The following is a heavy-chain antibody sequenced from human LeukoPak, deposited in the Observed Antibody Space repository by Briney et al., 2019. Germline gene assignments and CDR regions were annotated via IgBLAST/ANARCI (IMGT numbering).Heavy chain of an antibody. Sequence: PSETLSLTCGVYGGSFSGYYWSWIRQPPGKGLEWIGEINHSGSTNYNPSLKSRVTISVDTSKNQFSLKLSSVTAADTAVYYCARGRVAYYYGSGSGALVYWGQGTLVTVSS. CDR1: GGSFSGYY. D-gene: IGHD3-10*01. V-gene: IGHV4-34*01. J-gene: IGHJ4*02. CDR2: INHSGST. CDR3: ARGRVAYYYGSGSGALVY.